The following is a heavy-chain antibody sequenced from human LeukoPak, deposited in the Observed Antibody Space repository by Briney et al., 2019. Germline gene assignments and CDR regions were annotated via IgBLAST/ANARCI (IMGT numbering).Heavy chain of an antibody. V-gene: IGHV3-7*01. D-gene: IGHD6-6*01. CDR1: EFSFSNSW. CDR3: ARDKMTSRPRVYSWFDP. J-gene: IGHJ5*02. CDR2: IKEDGSEK. Sequence: GGSLRLSCGASEFSFSNSWMTWVRQGPGKGLEWVADIKEDGSEKYYADSVKGRFVISRDNAKNLLYLQMNGLRAEDTALYYCARDKMTSRPRVYSWFDPWGQGTPVIVSS.